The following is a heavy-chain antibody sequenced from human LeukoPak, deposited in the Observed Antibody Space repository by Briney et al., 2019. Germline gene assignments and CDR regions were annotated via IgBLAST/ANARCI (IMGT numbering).Heavy chain of an antibody. V-gene: IGHV4-38-2*01. CDR2: FYHIGGT. CDR1: GYSISSGYY. CDR3: ASARPSAVAGTIFDY. Sequence: PSETLSDTSAVPGYSISSGYYWGWIRQPPGKGLGGSGRFYHIGGTYTKQSLKSRVTISVDTSKNQNSLNLSSVTAADTAVYYCASARPSAVAGTIFDYWGQGTLVTVSS. D-gene: IGHD6-19*01. J-gene: IGHJ4*02.